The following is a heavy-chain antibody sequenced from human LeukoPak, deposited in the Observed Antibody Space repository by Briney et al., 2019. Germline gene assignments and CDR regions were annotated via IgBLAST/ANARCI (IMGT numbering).Heavy chain of an antibody. CDR3: AREDYSSGNPTIDT. CDR2: IGSSGSYT. Sequence: GGSLRLSCAASGFTFSRYAMKWVRQAPGKGLEGVSCIGSSGSYTYYADSVKGRFTISRDNAQDSLYLQMDSLRAEDGAVYYCAREDYSSGNPTIDTWGQGTLVTVSS. D-gene: IGHD3-10*01. CDR1: GFTFSRYA. V-gene: IGHV3-21*01. J-gene: IGHJ5*02.